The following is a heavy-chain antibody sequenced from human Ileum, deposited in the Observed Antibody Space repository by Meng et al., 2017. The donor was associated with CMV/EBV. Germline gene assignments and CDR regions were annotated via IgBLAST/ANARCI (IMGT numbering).Heavy chain of an antibody. Sequence: LTCTVSGGSISSGTHYWSWIRQPAGKGLEWIGRIYTSGRTNYNPSLKSRVSMSIDTSKNQFSLKLSSVTAADTAVYYCARVALRYFDLWGRGTLVTVSS. J-gene: IGHJ2*01. CDR2: IYTSGRT. V-gene: IGHV4-61*02. CDR1: GGSISSGTHY. CDR3: ARVALRYFDL.